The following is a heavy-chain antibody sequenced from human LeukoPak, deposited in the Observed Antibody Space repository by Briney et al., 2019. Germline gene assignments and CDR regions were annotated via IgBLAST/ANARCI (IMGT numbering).Heavy chain of an antibody. Sequence: ASVKVSCKASGGTFSSYAISWVRQAPGQGLEWMGGIIPIFGTANYAQKFQGRVTITADESTSTAYMELSSLRSEDTAVYYCARVGGGSLLWFGESPHNWFDPWGQGTLVTVSS. V-gene: IGHV1-69*01. CDR1: GGTFSSYA. CDR2: IIPIFGTA. D-gene: IGHD3-10*01. J-gene: IGHJ5*02. CDR3: ARVGGGSLLWFGESPHNWFDP.